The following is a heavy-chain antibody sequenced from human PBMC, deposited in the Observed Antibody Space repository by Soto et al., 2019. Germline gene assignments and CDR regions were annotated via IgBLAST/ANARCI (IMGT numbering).Heavy chain of an antibody. D-gene: IGHD6-19*01. J-gene: IGHJ6*02. V-gene: IGHV1-58*02. CDR3: ATQGIAVAGGYYGMDV. CDR2: IVVGSGNT. Sequence: QMQLVQSGPEVKKPGTSVRVSCKASGFTFSTSAMQWVRQSRGQRLEWIGWIVVGSGNTNYAQKFQERVTITGDMSTSTAYMELSSLRSEDTAVYYCATQGIAVAGGYYGMDVWGQGTTVTVSS. CDR1: GFTFSTSA.